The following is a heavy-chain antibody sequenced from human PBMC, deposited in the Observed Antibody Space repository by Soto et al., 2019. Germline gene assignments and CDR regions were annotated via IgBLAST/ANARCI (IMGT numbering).Heavy chain of an antibody. J-gene: IGHJ4*02. CDR1: GYTFTSYG. D-gene: IGHD3-22*01. CDR3: AREHYYDSSGYYLITSGFDY. V-gene: IGHV1-18*01. Sequence: ASVKVSCKASGYTFTSYGISWVRQAPGQGLEWMGWISAYNGNTNYNPSLKSRVTISVDTSKNQFSLKLSSVTAADTAVYYCAREHYYDSSGYYLITSGFDYWGQGTLVTVSS. CDR2: ISAYNGNT.